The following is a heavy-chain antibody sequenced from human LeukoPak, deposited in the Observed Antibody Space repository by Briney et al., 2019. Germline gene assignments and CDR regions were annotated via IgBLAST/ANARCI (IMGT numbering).Heavy chain of an antibody. CDR2: ISSSSSYI. D-gene: IGHD3-16*01. Sequence: GGSLRLSCAASGFTFSSYSMNWVRQAPGKGLEWVSSISSSSSYIYYADSVKGRFAISRDNAKNSLYLQMNSLRAEDTAVYYCARDWGYYYYGMDVWGQGTTVTVSS. J-gene: IGHJ6*02. V-gene: IGHV3-21*01. CDR3: ARDWGYYYYGMDV. CDR1: GFTFSSYS.